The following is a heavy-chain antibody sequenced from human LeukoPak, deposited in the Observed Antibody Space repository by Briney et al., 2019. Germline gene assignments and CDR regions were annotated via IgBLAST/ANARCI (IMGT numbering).Heavy chain of an antibody. V-gene: IGHV3-48*01. D-gene: IGHD2-2*01. CDR1: GFTFTDYW. CDR2: ISSSSGTI. J-gene: IGHJ3*02. Sequence: PGGSLRLSCAASGFTFTDYWMSWVRQAPGKGLEWVSYISSSSGTIYYADSVKGRFTISRDNAKNSLSLQMNSLRAEDTAVYYCAREGHCSTTSCALDAIEIWGQGTLVAVSS. CDR3: AREGHCSTTSCALDAIEI.